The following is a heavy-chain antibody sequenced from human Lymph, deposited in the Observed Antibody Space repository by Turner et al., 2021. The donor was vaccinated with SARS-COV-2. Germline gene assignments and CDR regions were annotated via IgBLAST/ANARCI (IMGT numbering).Heavy chain of an antibody. Sequence: QVQLQESGPRLVKPLETLSLTCTVSGGSMNSNYWSWIRQPPGKRLEWIGYIYYRGSTNYNPTLESRVTISVDTSRNQFSLKLNSVTAADTAIYYCARETVNNWVDPWGQGTLVTVSS. J-gene: IGHJ5*02. V-gene: IGHV4-59*01. CDR3: ARETVNNWVDP. D-gene: IGHD2-21*02. CDR2: IYYRGST. CDR1: GGSMNSNY.